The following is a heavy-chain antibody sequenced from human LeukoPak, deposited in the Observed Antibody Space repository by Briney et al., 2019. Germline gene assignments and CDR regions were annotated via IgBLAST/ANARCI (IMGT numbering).Heavy chain of an antibody. CDR2: IIPIFGTA. Sequence: AASVKVSCKASGGTFSRYAISWVRQATGQGLEWMGGIIPIFGTANYAQKFQGRVTITTDESTSTAYMELSSLRSEDTAVYYCARDIGDIVATAGYGWFDPWGQGTLVTVSS. D-gene: IGHD5-12*01. CDR3: ARDIGDIVATAGYGWFDP. CDR1: GGTFSRYA. V-gene: IGHV1-69*05. J-gene: IGHJ5*02.